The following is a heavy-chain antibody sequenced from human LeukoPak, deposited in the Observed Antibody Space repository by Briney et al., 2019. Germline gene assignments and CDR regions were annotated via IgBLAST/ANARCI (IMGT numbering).Heavy chain of an antibody. CDR1: GGSVSSASYY. CDR2: IYYDGST. V-gene: IGHV4-61*01. Sequence: PSETLSLTCTVSGGSVSSASYYWSWIRQPPGRGLEWIGFIYYDGSTSYNPSLKSRVTLSVDTSKNQFSLKLSSVTAGDSALYYCARILVGATTDYWGQGTLVTVSS. CDR3: ARILVGATTDY. D-gene: IGHD1-26*01. J-gene: IGHJ4*02.